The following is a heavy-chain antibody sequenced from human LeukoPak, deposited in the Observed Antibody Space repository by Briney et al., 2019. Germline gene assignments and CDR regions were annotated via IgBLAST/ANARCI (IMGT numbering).Heavy chain of an antibody. CDR2: IYYSGNT. V-gene: IGHV4-39*01. J-gene: IGHJ4*02. D-gene: IGHD3-3*01. Sequence: NSSETLSLTCAVSGDSISTSNSYWGWIRRPPGKGLEWVGSIYYSGNTYYNPSLKSRVPISVDTSKNKFSLKLTSVTAADTAVYYCARQAGVGLFILPGGRGTLVTVSS. CDR1: GDSISTSNSY. CDR3: ARQAGVGLFILP.